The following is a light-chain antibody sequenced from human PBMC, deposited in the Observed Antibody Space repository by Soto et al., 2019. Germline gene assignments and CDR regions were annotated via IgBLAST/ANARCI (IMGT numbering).Light chain of an antibody. CDR3: HSRA. Sequence: DIQMTQSPSSLSASVGDRVAIPCRASQNIRNYLNWYQQKPGKAPKVLIYDASSLESGVPSRFSGSGSETEFTLPISSLQPDDFATYFCHSRAFGQGTRLEI. CDR2: DAS. J-gene: IGKJ5*01. V-gene: IGKV1-39*01. CDR1: QNIRNY.